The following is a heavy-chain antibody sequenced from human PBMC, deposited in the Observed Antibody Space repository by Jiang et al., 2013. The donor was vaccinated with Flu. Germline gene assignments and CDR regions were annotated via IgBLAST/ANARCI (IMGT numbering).Heavy chain of an antibody. Sequence: ASGFTFSSYGMHWVRQAPGKGLEWVAVISYDGSNKYYADSVKGRFTISRDNSKNTLYLQMNSLRAEDTAVYYCARDLYGDNPGFDPWGQGTLVTVSS. V-gene: IGHV3-30*03. CDR1: GFTFSSYG. J-gene: IGHJ5*02. CDR2: ISYDGSNK. D-gene: IGHD4-17*01. CDR3: ARDLYGDNPGFDP.